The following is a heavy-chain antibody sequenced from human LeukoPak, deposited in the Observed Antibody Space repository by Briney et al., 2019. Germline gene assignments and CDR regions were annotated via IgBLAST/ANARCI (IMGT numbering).Heavy chain of an antibody. D-gene: IGHD3-10*01. CDR1: GYTFTSYY. Sequence: ASVKVSCKASGYTFTSYYMHWGRQAAGHGLEWRGIIHHSGGSTYYAQKYQGRVTMTRDTYTSTVYMELSGLRSEDTAVYYCARDSDSEARCKFDYWGQGTLVTVSS. J-gene: IGHJ4*02. V-gene: IGHV1-46*01. CDR3: ARDSDSEARCKFDY. CDR2: IHHSGGST.